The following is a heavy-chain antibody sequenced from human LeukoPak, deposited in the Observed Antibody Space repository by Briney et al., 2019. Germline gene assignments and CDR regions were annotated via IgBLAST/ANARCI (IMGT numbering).Heavy chain of an antibody. J-gene: IGHJ3*01. CDR3: ATEWSALDS. V-gene: IGHV4-59*11. Sequence: SETLSLTCTVSGDSKSYHKWNWIRQSPGKGLEWIGYIYQSGSTNYNPSLKSRVTISVDTSKNQFSLHLRSVPAADTAVYYCATEWSALDSWGQGTMVTVSS. CDR1: GDSKSYHK. D-gene: IGHD3-3*01. CDR2: IYQSGST.